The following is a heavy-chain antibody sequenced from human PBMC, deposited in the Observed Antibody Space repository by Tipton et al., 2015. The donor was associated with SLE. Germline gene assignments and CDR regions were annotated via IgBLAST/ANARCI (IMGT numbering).Heavy chain of an antibody. J-gene: IGHJ4*02. Sequence: TLSLTCTVSGGSISSSSYYWGWIRQPPGKGLEWIGSIYYSGSTYYNPSLKSRVTISVDTSKNQFSLKLSSVTAADTAVYYCARGAGDIAAAGLDYWGQGTLVTVSS. D-gene: IGHD6-13*01. V-gene: IGHV4-39*07. CDR3: ARGAGDIAAAGLDY. CDR2: IYYSGST. CDR1: GGSISSSSYY.